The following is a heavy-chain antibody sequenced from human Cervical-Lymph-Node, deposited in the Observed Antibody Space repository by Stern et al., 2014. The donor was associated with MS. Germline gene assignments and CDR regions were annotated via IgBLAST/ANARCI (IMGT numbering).Heavy chain of an antibody. CDR2: LDLDDDK. Sequence: QVTLKESGPALVKPTQTLXLTCTFSGFSLSTSGMRVSWIRQPPGKALEWLGSLDLDDDKFYSTSLETRLTISKDTSKNQVVLTMTNMDPVDTATYYCARSPPYYEFWNDYYYFDYWGQGTLVAVSS. D-gene: IGHD3-3*01. V-gene: IGHV2-70*04. J-gene: IGHJ4*02. CDR1: GFSLSTSGMR. CDR3: ARSPPYYEFWNDYYYFDY.